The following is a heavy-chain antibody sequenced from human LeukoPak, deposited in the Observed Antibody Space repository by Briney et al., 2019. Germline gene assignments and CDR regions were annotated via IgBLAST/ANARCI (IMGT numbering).Heavy chain of an antibody. CDR3: ARTYRGYSYGYFFDY. J-gene: IGHJ4*02. CDR1: GGSITNYY. CDR2: ISYSGNT. D-gene: IGHD5-18*01. V-gene: IGHV4-59*08. Sequence: SETLSLTCTVSGGSITNYYWSWLRQPPGKGLEWIGYISYSGNTNYNPSLKSRVTISVDTSKNQFSLKLNSVTAADTSVYYCARTYRGYSYGYFFDYWGQGTLVTVSS.